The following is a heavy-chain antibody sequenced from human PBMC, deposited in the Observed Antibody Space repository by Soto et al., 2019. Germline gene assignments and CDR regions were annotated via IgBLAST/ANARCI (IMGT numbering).Heavy chain of an antibody. CDR3: ASAHYGDYGYGMDV. D-gene: IGHD4-17*01. CDR2: IYHSGST. CDR1: GGSISSGGYS. Sequence: QLQLQESGSGLVKPSQTLSLTCAVSGGSISSGGYSWSWIRQPPGKGLEWIGYIYHSGSTYYNPSLKNRVTRSVDRSKNQFSLKLSSVTAADTAVYYCASAHYGDYGYGMDVWGQGTTVTVSS. V-gene: IGHV4-30-2*01. J-gene: IGHJ6*02.